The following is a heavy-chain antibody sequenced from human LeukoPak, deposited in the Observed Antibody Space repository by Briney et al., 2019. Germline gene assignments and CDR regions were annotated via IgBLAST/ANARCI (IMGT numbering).Heavy chain of an antibody. J-gene: IGHJ5*02. V-gene: IGHV4-59*01. D-gene: IGHD3-9*01. CDR1: GGSISSYY. Sequence: SETLSLTCTVSGGSISSYYWSWIRQPPGKGLEWIGYIYYSGSTNYNPSLTSRVTISVDTSKNQFSLKLNSVTAADTAVYYCARTYYDILTGYYHSWFDPWGQGTLVTVSS. CDR2: IYYSGST. CDR3: ARTYYDILTGYYHSWFDP.